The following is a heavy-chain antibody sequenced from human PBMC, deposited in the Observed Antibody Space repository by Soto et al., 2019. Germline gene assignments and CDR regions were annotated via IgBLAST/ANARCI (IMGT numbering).Heavy chain of an antibody. Sequence: SETLSLTCAVYGGSFSGYYWSRIRQPPGKGLEWIGEINHSGSTNYNPSLKSRVTISVDTPKNQFSLKLSSVTAADTAVYYCASSPCSGGSCYFPRLYCFDYWGQGTLVTVSS. D-gene: IGHD2-15*01. CDR1: GGSFSGYY. CDR2: INHSGST. V-gene: IGHV4-34*01. J-gene: IGHJ4*02. CDR3: ASSPCSGGSCYFPRLYCFDY.